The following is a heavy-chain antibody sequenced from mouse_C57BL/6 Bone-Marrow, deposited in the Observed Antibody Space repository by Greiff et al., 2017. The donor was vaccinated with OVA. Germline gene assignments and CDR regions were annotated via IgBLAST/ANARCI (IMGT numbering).Heavy chain of an antibody. CDR2: ISSGSSTI. V-gene: IGHV5-17*01. CDR1: GFTFSDYG. CDR3: AKGGYSNYNCAMDD. J-gene: IGHJ4*01. Sequence: EVHLVESGGGLVKPGGSLKLSCAASGFTFSDYGMHWVRQAPEKGLEWVAYISSGSSTIYYADTVKGRFTISRDNAKNTLFLQMTSLRSEDTAMYYCAKGGYSNYNCAMDDWGKGTSVTVSS. D-gene: IGHD2-5*01.